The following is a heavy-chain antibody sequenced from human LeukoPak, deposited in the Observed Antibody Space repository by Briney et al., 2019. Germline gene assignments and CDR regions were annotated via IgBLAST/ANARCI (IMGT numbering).Heavy chain of an antibody. CDR1: GFTFSSYA. J-gene: IGHJ4*02. Sequence: GGSLRLSCAASGFTFSSYAMHWVRQAPGKGLEWVAVISYDGSNKYYADSVKGRFTISRDNSKNTLYLQMNSLRAEGTAVYYCASSTRFLEWLIDYWGQGTLVTVSS. V-gene: IGHV3-30*04. D-gene: IGHD3-3*01. CDR2: ISYDGSNK. CDR3: ASSTRFLEWLIDY.